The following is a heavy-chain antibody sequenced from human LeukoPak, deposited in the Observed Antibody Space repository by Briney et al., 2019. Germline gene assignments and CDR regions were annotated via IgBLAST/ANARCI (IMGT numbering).Heavy chain of an antibody. V-gene: IGHV3-23*01. J-gene: IGHJ4*02. CDR1: GFIFKNYA. CDR2: SSGSGTHT. Sequence: GGSLRLSCAASGFIFKNYAMAWVRQPPGKGLEWVSVSSGSGTHTYYAASVKGRFTISRDNSNNTLYLQMNSLRAEDTAVYYCARGDYLWGDSTTNFDYWGQGTLVTVSS. D-gene: IGHD3-16*01. CDR3: ARGDYLWGDSTTNFDY.